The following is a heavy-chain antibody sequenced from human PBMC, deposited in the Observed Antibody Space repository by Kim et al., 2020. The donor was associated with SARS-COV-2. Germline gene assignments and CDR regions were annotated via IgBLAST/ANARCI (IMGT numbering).Heavy chain of an antibody. V-gene: IGHV1-18*01. CDR2: ISAYNGNT. Sequence: ASVKVSCKASGYTFTSYGISWVRQAPGQGLEWMGWISAYNGNTNYAQKLQGRVTMTTDTSTSTAYMELRSLRSDDTAVYYCARWGIGYCTNGVCLKYGMDVWGQGTTVTVSS. J-gene: IGHJ6*02. CDR1: GYTFTSYG. D-gene: IGHD2-8*01. CDR3: ARWGIGYCTNGVCLKYGMDV.